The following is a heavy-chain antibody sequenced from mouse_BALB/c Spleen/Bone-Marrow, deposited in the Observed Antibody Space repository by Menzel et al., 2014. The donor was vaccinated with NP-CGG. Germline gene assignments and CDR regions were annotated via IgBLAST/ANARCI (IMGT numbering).Heavy chain of an antibody. J-gene: IGHJ4*01. CDR3: ARRTLAMDY. Sequence: QVQLQQSGPDLVRPGSSVKMSCKASDYTFTTYWMRWVKQRPGQGLEWIGMIDPSTSETGLNQKFKDKATLIVDKSSNTAYMQLSSLTSEDSAVYYCARRTLAMDYWGQGTSVTVSS. CDR2: IDPSTSET. V-gene: IGHV1-52*01. CDR1: DYTFTTYW.